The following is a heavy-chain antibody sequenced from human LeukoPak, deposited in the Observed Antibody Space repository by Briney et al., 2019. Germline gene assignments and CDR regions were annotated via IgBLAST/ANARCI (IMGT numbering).Heavy chain of an antibody. CDR2: IYHSGST. J-gene: IGHJ4*02. V-gene: IGHV4-4*02. Sequence: SETLSLTCAVPGDSIITSNWWSWVGQPPGKGLDWTEEIYHSGSTNYSPSLNSRVTISVDMSKNQFSLKLSSVTAADTAVDYCASQGNYYDSSGYSRVYWGQGTLVTVSS. CDR1: GDSIITSNW. D-gene: IGHD3-22*01. CDR3: ASQGNYYDSSGYSRVY.